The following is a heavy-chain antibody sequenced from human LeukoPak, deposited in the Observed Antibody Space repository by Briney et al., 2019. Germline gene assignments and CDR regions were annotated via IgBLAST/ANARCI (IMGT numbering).Heavy chain of an antibody. CDR3: ARDCVSYNIPNHWFDP. J-gene: IGHJ5*02. D-gene: IGHD1-14*01. CDR1: GYPFTSYY. Sequence: GASVKVFCKASGYPFTSYYINWVRQAPGQGLEWMGWISAYNGDTNYAQNLQGRVTMTTDTSTDTAYMELRSLRSDDTAVYYCARDCVSYNIPNHWFDPWGQGTLVTVSS. CDR2: ISAYNGDT. V-gene: IGHV1-18*01.